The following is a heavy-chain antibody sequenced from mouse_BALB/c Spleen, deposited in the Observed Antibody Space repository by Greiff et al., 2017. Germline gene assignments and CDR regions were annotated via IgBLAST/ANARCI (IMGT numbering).Heavy chain of an antibody. CDR1: GYSITSGYY. V-gene: IGHV3-6*02. D-gene: IGHD2-4*01. Sequence: DVQLQESGPGLVKPSQSLSLTCSVTGYSITSGYYWNWIRQFPGNKLEWMGYISYDGSNNYNPSLKNRISITRDTSKNQFFLKLNSVTTEDTATYYCARDRMITYYFDYWGQGTTLTVSS. CDR3: ARDRMITYYFDY. J-gene: IGHJ2*01. CDR2: ISYDGSN.